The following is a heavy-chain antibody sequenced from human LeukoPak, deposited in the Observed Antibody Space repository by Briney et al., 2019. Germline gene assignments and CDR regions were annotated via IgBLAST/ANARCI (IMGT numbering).Heavy chain of an antibody. CDR2: FDPEDDET. Sequence: ASVKVSCKVSGNTLTGLSMYWVRQAPGKGLEWMGNFDPEDDETLYAQKFQGRITMTEDTSTDTAYMELGGLRSEDTAVYYCATSKTAAAVEGSGMDVWGQGTTVTVSS. D-gene: IGHD2-2*01. J-gene: IGHJ6*02. V-gene: IGHV1-24*01. CDR1: GNTLTGLS. CDR3: ATSKTAAAVEGSGMDV.